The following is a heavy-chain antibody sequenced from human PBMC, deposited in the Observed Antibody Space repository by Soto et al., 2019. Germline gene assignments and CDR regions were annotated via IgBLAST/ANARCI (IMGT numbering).Heavy chain of an antibody. CDR2: THYSGST. CDR3: AIESSCSHMSNLFDP. D-gene: IGHD6-6*01. CDR1: GGSISSYY. Sequence: TETLSLTCTVSGGSISSYYWSWVRQPPGKGLEWIGFTHYSGSTKYNPSLKSRVTISIDPSQNQLSLRLRSVTAADTAVYYCAIESSCSHMSNLFDPSGQRSLV. V-gene: IGHV4-59*12. J-gene: IGHJ5*02.